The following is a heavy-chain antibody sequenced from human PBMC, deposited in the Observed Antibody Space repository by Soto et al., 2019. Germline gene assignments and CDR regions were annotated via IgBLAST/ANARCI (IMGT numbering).Heavy chain of an antibody. CDR2: ISYNGSNK. CDR3: AKADYDFWSGPTMDV. D-gene: IGHD3-3*01. J-gene: IGHJ6*02. V-gene: IGHV3-30*18. CDR1: GFTFSSYG. Sequence: QVQLVESGGGVVQPGRSLRLSCAASGFTFSSYGMHWVRQAPGKGLEWVAVISYNGSNKNYADSVKGRFTISRDNSKNTLYLQMNSLRAEDTAVYYCAKADYDFWSGPTMDVWGQGTTVTVSS.